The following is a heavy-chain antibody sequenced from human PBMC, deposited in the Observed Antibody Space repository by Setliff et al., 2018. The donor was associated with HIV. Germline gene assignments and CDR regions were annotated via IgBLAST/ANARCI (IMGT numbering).Heavy chain of an antibody. V-gene: IGHV4-34*01. Sequence: PSETLSLTCAVFGGSFSDFYWSWIRQPPGKGLEWIGEISYSGSTVYNPSLESRVTISVDTSKNQFSLRLSSVTAADTAVYYCTRDLWGDDYYYNNMDVWGKGTTVTVSS. CDR3: TRDLWGDDYYYNNMDV. J-gene: IGHJ6*03. CDR1: GGSFSDFY. D-gene: IGHD2-21*02. CDR2: ISYSGST.